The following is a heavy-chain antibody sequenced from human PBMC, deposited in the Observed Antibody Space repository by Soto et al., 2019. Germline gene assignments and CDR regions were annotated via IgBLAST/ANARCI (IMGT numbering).Heavy chain of an antibody. V-gene: IGHV1-8*01. CDR3: ARRAETNGWNGFGADKYYFDF. CDR2: LNPNTGDS. CDR1: GYTFTSYD. J-gene: IGHJ4*02. Sequence: ASVNVSCKASGYTFTSYDMYWVRQATGQGLEWMGWLNPNTGDSGYAQKFQGRITVTSDTSINTVHMELSSLRSEDTAVYYCARRAETNGWNGFGADKYYFDFWGQGTLVTVSS. D-gene: IGHD3-3*01.